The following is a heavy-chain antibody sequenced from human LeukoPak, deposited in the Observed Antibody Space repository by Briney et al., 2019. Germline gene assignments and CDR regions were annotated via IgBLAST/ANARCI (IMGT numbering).Heavy chain of an antibody. J-gene: IGHJ6*03. Sequence: GGSLRLSCAASGFTFSSYAMTWVRQAPGKGLEWVSDISGSGGSTYYADSVKGRFTISRDNSKNTLYLQMNSLRAEDTAVYYCAKYSSSWGYYYYMDVWGKGTTVAISS. D-gene: IGHD6-13*01. V-gene: IGHV3-23*01. CDR2: ISGSGGST. CDR3: AKYSSSWGYYYYMDV. CDR1: GFTFSSYA.